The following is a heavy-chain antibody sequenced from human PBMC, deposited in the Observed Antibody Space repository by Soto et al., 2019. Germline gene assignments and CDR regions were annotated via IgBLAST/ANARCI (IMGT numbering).Heavy chain of an antibody. Sequence: QVQLVESGGGVVQPGRSLRLSCAASGFTFSSYGMHWVRQAPGKGLEWVAVISYDGSNKYYADSVKGRFTISRDNSKNTLYLQMNSLRAEDTAVYYCAQDTFTFGGVILYGMDVWGQGTTVTVSS. V-gene: IGHV3-30*18. CDR3: AQDTFTFGGVILYGMDV. CDR1: GFTFSSYG. CDR2: ISYDGSNK. D-gene: IGHD3-16*02. J-gene: IGHJ6*02.